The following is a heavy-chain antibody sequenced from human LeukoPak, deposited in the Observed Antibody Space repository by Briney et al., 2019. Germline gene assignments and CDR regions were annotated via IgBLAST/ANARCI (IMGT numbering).Heavy chain of an antibody. Sequence: SETLSLTCTVSGVSISSYYWSWIRQPPGKGLEWIGYIYYSGSTNYNPSLKSRVTISVDTSKNQFSLKLSSVTAADTAVYYCARDRGHYYDSSGYYSEGMDVWGQGTTVTVSS. V-gene: IGHV4-59*01. J-gene: IGHJ6*02. CDR3: ARDRGHYYDSSGYYSEGMDV. CDR1: GVSISSYY. D-gene: IGHD3-22*01. CDR2: IYYSGST.